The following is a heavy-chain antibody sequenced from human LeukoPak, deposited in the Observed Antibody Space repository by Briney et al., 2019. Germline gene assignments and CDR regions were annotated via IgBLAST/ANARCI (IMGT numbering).Heavy chain of an antibody. CDR2: IYPGDSDT. Sequence: GESLKISCKGSGYSFTSFWIGWVRQMPGKGLEWMGIIYPGDSDTRYSPSFQGQITISADKSISTAYLQWSSLKASDTAMYYCARHYSSGYYYLDYWGQGTLVTVSS. V-gene: IGHV5-51*01. D-gene: IGHD3-22*01. CDR1: GYSFTSFW. CDR3: ARHYSSGYYYLDY. J-gene: IGHJ4*02.